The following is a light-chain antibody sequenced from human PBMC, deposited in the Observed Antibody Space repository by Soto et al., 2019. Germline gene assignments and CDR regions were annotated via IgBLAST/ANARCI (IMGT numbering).Light chain of an antibody. CDR3: QQYNSWPPLT. J-gene: IGKJ4*01. V-gene: IGKV3-15*01. CDR1: QSVSSN. CDR2: GPS. Sequence: EIVMTQSPATLSVSPGERATLSCRASQSVSSNLAWYQQKPGQAPRLLIYGPSTRATGIPARFSGSGSGTEFTLTISSLQSEDLAVYYCQQYNSWPPLTFGGGTKVEIK.